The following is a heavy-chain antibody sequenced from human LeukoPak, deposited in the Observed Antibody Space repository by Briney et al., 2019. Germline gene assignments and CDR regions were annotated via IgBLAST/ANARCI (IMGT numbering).Heavy chain of an antibody. CDR1: GGSNSGYY. V-gene: IGHV4-59*08. CDR2: INYSGRT. D-gene: IGHD6-13*01. Sequence: SETLSLTCSVSGGSNSGYYWSWIRQLPGKGLEWIGYINYSGRTDYNPSLKSRVTISVDTSKNQFSLKLSSVTAADTAVFYCARTISGWYYFDYWGQGTLVTVSS. J-gene: IGHJ4*02. CDR3: ARTISGWYYFDY.